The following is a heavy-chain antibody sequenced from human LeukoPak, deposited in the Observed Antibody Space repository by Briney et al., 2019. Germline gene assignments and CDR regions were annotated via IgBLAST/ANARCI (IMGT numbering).Heavy chain of an antibody. V-gene: IGHV3-74*01. CDR1: GFTFSSHW. D-gene: IGHD6-6*01. J-gene: IGHJ4*02. Sequence: GGSLRLSCAASGFTFSSHWMHWVRQTPGKGLVWVSRIKSDGSSVDYADSVKGRFTISRDNSKNTLYLQMNSLRVEDTAVYYCAREEYSTSFDYWGQGTLVTVSP. CDR2: IKSDGSSV. CDR3: AREEYSTSFDY.